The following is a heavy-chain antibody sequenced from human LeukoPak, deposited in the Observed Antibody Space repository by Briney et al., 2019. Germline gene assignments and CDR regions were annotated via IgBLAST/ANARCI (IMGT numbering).Heavy chain of an antibody. Sequence: GESLKISCQGSGYSFTNYWIGWVRRLPGKGLEWMGIIYPGDSDTRYSPSFQGQVTISADKSISTAYLQWATLEASDTAMYYCVRLVYGGSSRHFQDWGQGTLVTVSS. J-gene: IGHJ1*01. V-gene: IGHV5-51*01. CDR2: IYPGDSDT. D-gene: IGHD4-23*01. CDR3: VRLVYGGSSRHFQD. CDR1: GYSFTNYW.